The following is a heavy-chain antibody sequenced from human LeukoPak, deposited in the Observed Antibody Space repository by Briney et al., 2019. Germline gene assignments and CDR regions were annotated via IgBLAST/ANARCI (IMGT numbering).Heavy chain of an antibody. CDR3: ARFHAEAFDY. CDR1: GFXFSDYG. Sequence: GGSLRLSCAASGFXFSDYGIQWVRQAPGKGLEWVAVIWFDGSNKYYADSVKGRFTISRDNSKNTLYLQMNSLRAEDTALYYCARFHAEAFDYWGQGTLVTVSS. CDR2: IWFDGSNK. V-gene: IGHV3-33*01. J-gene: IGHJ4*02.